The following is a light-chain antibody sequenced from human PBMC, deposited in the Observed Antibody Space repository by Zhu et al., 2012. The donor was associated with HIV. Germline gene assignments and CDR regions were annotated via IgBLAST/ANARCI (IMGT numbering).Light chain of an antibody. Sequence: IMMTQSPGTLSVSPGERATLSRRASQSVSTNLAWYQQMPGQAPRLLMYGASTRATDIPARFSGSGSGTEFTLTISSLQSEDFAVYYCQQYKDWSTFGQGTKVEI. CDR3: QQYKDWST. CDR2: GAS. J-gene: IGKJ1*01. V-gene: IGKV3-15*01. CDR1: QSVSTN.